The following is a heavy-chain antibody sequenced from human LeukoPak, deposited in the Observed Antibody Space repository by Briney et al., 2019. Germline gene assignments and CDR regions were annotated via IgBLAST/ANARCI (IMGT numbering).Heavy chain of an antibody. D-gene: IGHD6-6*01. V-gene: IGHV1-69*13. J-gene: IGHJ4*02. Sequence: ASVKVSCXASGGTFSSYAISWVRQARGQGLEWMGGIIPIFGTANYAQKFQGRVTITADESTSTAYMELSSLRSEDTAVYYCARSTSGIAARRFFDYWGQGTLVTVSS. CDR3: ARSTSGIAARRFFDY. CDR1: GGTFSSYA. CDR2: IIPIFGTA.